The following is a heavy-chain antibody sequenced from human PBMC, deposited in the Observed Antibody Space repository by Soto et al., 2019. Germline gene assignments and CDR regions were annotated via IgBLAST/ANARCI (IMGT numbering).Heavy chain of an antibody. V-gene: IGHV4-39*01. CDR1: GASISSSSFY. D-gene: IGHD3-10*01. Sequence: PSETLSLTCTVSGASISSSSFYWGWIRQPPGKGLESIANIYYDGSTYYNPSLKSRVTISVDTSKNQFSLKLNSMTAADTAVYYCARHNYGSGSTYFDYWGQGTLVTVSS. CDR2: IYYDGST. J-gene: IGHJ4*02. CDR3: ARHNYGSGSTYFDY.